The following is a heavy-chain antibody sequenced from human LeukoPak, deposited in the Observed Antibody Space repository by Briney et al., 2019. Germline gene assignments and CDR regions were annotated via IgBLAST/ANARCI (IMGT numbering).Heavy chain of an antibody. J-gene: IGHJ4*02. Sequence: PGRSLRLSCAASGFTFSSYSMHWVRQAPGKGLEWVAVISYDGRNTLYADSVKGRFTISRDNSKNTLYLQMNSLRTEDTAVYNCAKDTSSWHVDYWGQGTLVTVSS. CDR2: ISYDGRNT. CDR1: GFTFSSYS. CDR3: AKDTSSWHVDY. V-gene: IGHV3-30*18. D-gene: IGHD6-13*01.